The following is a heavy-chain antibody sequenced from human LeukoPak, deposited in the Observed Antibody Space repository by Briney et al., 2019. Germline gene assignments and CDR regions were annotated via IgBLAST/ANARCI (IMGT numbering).Heavy chain of an antibody. Sequence: KSSETLSLTCTVSGGSISSYYWSWIRQPAGKGLEWIGRIYTSGSTSYNPSLKSRVTISVDMSKNQFSLKLSSVTAADTAVYYCARGGNCSGGSCYSDRGWFDPWGQGTLVTVSS. CDR1: GGSISSYY. V-gene: IGHV4-4*07. CDR2: IYTSGST. J-gene: IGHJ5*02. D-gene: IGHD2-15*01. CDR3: ARGGNCSGGSCYSDRGWFDP.